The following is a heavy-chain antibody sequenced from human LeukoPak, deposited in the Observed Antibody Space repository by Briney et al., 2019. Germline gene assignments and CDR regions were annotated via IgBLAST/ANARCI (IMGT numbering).Heavy chain of an antibody. J-gene: IGHJ4*02. Sequence: GGSLRLSCAASGFTFSSYAMSWVRQAPGKGLEWVSAISGSGGSTYYADSVKGLFTISRDNSKNTLYLQMNTLRAEDTAVYYCEAHSDDFYFVYWGQGTLVTVSS. V-gene: IGHV3-23*01. CDR3: EAHSDDFYFVY. CDR1: GFTFSSYA. D-gene: IGHD3/OR15-3a*01. CDR2: ISGSGGST.